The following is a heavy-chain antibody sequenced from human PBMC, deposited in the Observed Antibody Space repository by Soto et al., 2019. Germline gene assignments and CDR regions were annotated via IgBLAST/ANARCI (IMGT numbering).Heavy chain of an antibody. D-gene: IGHD6-13*01. CDR3: AREGYSSSLDY. V-gene: IGHV4-30-4*01. Sequence: SETLSLTCTVSGGSISSGDYYWSWIRQPPGKGLEWIGYIYYSGSIYYNPSLKSRLTISVDTSKNQFSLRLSSVTAADTAVYYCAREGYSSSLDYWGQGTLITVSS. CDR1: GGSISSGDYY. CDR2: IYYSGSI. J-gene: IGHJ4*02.